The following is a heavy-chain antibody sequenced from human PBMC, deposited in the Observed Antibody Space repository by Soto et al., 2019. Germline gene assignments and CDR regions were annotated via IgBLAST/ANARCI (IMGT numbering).Heavy chain of an antibody. V-gene: IGHV3-30*18. D-gene: IGHD2-15*01. CDR3: AKDMWRYCSGSSCYFGAFDI. CDR2: ISYDGSNK. Sequence: VQLVESGGGVVQPGRSLRLSCAASGFTFSSYGMHWVRQAPGKGLEWVAVISYDGSNKYYADSVKGRFTISRDNSKNTLYLQMNSLRAEDTAVYYCAKDMWRYCSGSSCYFGAFDIWGQGTMVTVSS. J-gene: IGHJ3*02. CDR1: GFTFSSYG.